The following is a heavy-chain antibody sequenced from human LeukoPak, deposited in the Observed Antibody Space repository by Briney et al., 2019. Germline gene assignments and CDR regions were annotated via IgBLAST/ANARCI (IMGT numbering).Heavy chain of an antibody. CDR1: GFTFSNYS. CDR3: AKEASSGNFVTIDC. Sequence: GVLRLSCAASGFTFSNYSMNWVRQAPGKGLEWVSSISSSSSYIYYADSVKGRFTISRDNSKNTLYLQMNSLRAEDTAVYYCAKEASSGNFVTIDCWGQGALVTVSS. V-gene: IGHV3-21*04. D-gene: IGHD1-26*01. CDR2: ISSSSSYI. J-gene: IGHJ4*02.